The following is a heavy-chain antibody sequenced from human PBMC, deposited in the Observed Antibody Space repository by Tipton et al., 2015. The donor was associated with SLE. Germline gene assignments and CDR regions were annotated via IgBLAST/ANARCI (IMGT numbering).Heavy chain of an antibody. V-gene: IGHV4-59*01. CDR1: GGSMSSYY. CDR2: IHYSGST. J-gene: IGHJ2*01. D-gene: IGHD4/OR15-4a*01. Sequence: GLVKPSETLSLTCTVSGGSMSSYYWSWIRRPPGKGLEWIGYIHYSGSTNYNPSLKSRVTISVDTSKNQFSLKLGSVTAADTAVFYCARARDSGGPYWYFDLWGRGTLVSVFS. CDR3: ARARDSGGPYWYFDL.